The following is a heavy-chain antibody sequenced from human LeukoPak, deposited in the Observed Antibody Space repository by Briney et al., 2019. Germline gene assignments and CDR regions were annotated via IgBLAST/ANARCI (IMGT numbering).Heavy chain of an antibody. Sequence: PGGSLRLSCAASGFTFSSYAMHWVRQAPGKGLEWVTVISYDGSNKYYADSVKGRFTTSRDNSKNTLYLQMNSLRAEDTAVYYCARDPNLVAAAGYFDYWGQGTLVTVSS. CDR3: ARDPNLVAAAGYFDY. CDR1: GFTFSSYA. V-gene: IGHV3-30-3*01. CDR2: ISYDGSNK. J-gene: IGHJ4*02. D-gene: IGHD6-13*01.